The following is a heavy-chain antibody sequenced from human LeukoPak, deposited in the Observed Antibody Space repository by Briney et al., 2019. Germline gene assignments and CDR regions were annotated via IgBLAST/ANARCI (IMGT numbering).Heavy chain of an antibody. Sequence: GGSLRLSCAASGFSFSYYGMHWVRQAPGKGLEWVAVISFDESNTYYADSVKGRFTISRDNSKNTLYLQINSLRAEDTALYYCARTAVGTETDYFDYWGQGTLVTVSS. CDR2: ISFDESNT. CDR1: GFSFSYYG. D-gene: IGHD4-23*01. J-gene: IGHJ4*02. V-gene: IGHV3-30*03. CDR3: ARTAVGTETDYFDY.